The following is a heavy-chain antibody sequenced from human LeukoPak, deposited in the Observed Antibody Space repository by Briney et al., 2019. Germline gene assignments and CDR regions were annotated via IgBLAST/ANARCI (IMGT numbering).Heavy chain of an antibody. V-gene: IGHV4-59*01. D-gene: IGHD3-3*01. Sequence: PSETLSLTCTVSSGSINSYYWSWIRQPPGKGLEGIGYIYYSGSTNYNPSLKSRVPISLDTSKNQFSLQLSSVTAADTALYYCAKGIVYYDFWSGFSPPEYYFDYWGQGTLVTVSS. CDR3: AKGIVYYDFWSGFSPPEYYFDY. CDR2: IYYSGST. CDR1: SGSINSYY. J-gene: IGHJ4*02.